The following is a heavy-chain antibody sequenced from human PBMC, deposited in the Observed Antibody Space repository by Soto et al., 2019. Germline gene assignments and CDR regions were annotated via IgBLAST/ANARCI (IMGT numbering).Heavy chain of an antibody. D-gene: IGHD3-3*01. V-gene: IGHV1-2*02. Sequence: QVQLVQSGAEVKKPGASVKVSCKASGYTFTGYYMHWVRQAPGQGLEWMGWINPNSGGTNYAQKFQGRVTMTRDTSISTAYMELSRLRSDDTAVYYCARSTILWSGYYTTFDYWGQGTLVTVSS. CDR2: INPNSGGT. J-gene: IGHJ4*02. CDR1: GYTFTGYY. CDR3: ARSTILWSGYYTTFDY.